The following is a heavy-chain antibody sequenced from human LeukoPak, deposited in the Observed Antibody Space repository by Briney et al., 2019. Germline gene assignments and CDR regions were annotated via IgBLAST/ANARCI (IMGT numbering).Heavy chain of an antibody. Sequence: ASVKLSCTTSGYRFTNYGIGWVRQAPGQGLEWMGRVRAYNGNTNFARKPQGRVSMTTDTSTNTASMELRSVRSDDTAVYYCARDYTDESSGYYCYYWGQGTLVTV. CDR2: VRAYNGNT. V-gene: IGHV1-18*01. CDR1: GYRFTNYG. J-gene: IGHJ4*02. CDR3: ARDYTDESSGYYCYY. D-gene: IGHD3-22*01.